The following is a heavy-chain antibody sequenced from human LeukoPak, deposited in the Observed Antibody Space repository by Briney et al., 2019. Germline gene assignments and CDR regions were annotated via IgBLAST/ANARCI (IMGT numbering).Heavy chain of an antibody. D-gene: IGHD1-14*01. Sequence: GGSLRLSCAAPGFTFSNYVMSWVRQARGKGLEWVSSISGSGDSIYYADSVKGRFTISRDNSKNTLYVQMNSLRAEDTAVYYCARGPDHGAFDIWGQGTMVTVSS. CDR3: ARGPDHGAFDI. V-gene: IGHV3-23*01. J-gene: IGHJ3*02. CDR2: ISGSGDSI. CDR1: GFTFSNYV.